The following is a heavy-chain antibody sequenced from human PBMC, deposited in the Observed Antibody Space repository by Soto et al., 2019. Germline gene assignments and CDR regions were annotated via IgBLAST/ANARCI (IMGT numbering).Heavy chain of an antibody. D-gene: IGHD6-19*01. J-gene: IGHJ4*02. CDR2: IIPIFGTA. V-gene: IGHV1-69*13. CDR3: ASDPLGIAVAGTYGFTYFDY. CDR1: GGTFSSYA. Sequence: SVKVSCKASGGTFSSYAISWVRQAPGQGLEWMGGIIPIFGTANYAQKFQGRVTITADESASTAYMELSSLRSEDTAVYYCASDPLGIAVAGTYGFTYFDYWGQGTLVTVSS.